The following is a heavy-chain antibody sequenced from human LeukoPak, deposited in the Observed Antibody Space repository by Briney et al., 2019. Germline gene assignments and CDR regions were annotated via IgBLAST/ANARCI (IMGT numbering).Heavy chain of an antibody. Sequence: PGGSLRLSCAASGFTFSSYAMSWVRQAPGKGLEWGSAISGRGGSTYYADSVKGRFTISRDNSKNTLYLQMNSRRGKDTAVYTCAKHRCNYFDYWGQRTPVTASS. J-gene: IGHJ4*02. D-gene: IGHD3-16*02. CDR3: AKHRCNYFDY. V-gene: IGHV3-23*01. CDR1: GFTFSSYA. CDR2: ISGRGGST.